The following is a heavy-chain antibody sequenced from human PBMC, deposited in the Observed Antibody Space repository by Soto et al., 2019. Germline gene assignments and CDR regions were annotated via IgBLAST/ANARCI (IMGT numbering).Heavy chain of an antibody. J-gene: IGHJ2*01. CDR3: ARDSGTVVPPSWFFDL. V-gene: IGHV4-59*01. Sequence: QVQLQESGPGLVKPSETLSLACSVSDDSINSYYWNWIRQPPGKGLEWIGYVYYSGSTTYNPSLRSRVTISIGTSKKQFSLKLRSVTAADTAVYYCARDSGTVVPPSWFFDLWGRGTLVTVSS. D-gene: IGHD2-15*01. CDR1: DDSINSYY. CDR2: VYYSGST.